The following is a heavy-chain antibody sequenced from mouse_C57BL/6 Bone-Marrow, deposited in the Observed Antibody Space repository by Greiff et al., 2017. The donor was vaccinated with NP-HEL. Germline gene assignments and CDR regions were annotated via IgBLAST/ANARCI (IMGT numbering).Heavy chain of an antibody. J-gene: IGHJ2*01. CDR3: ARANLYFDY. Sequence: EVKVVESGGGLVKPGGSLKLSCAASGFTFSSYAMSWVRQTPEKRLEWVATISDGGSYTYYPDNVKGRFTISRDNAKNNLYLQMSHLKSEDTAMYYCARANLYFDYWGKGTTLTVSS. V-gene: IGHV5-4*03. CDR2: ISDGGSYT. CDR1: GFTFSSYA.